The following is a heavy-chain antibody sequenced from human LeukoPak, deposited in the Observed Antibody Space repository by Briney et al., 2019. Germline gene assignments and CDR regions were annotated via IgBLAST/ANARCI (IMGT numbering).Heavy chain of an antibody. Sequence: PSETLSLTCTVSGYSISSGYYWGWIRQPPGKGLEWIGSIYYSGSTYYNPSLKSRVTISVDTSKNQFSLKLSSVTAADTAVYYCARSYGDYVNWFDPWGQGTLVTVSS. V-gene: IGHV4-38-2*02. CDR2: IYYSGST. D-gene: IGHD4-17*01. CDR3: ARSYGDYVNWFDP. J-gene: IGHJ5*02. CDR1: GYSISSGYY.